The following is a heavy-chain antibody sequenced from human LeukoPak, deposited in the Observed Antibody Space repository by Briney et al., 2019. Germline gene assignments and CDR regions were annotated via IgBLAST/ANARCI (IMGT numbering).Heavy chain of an antibody. CDR3: AGSSCGGNCYSGFDY. Sequence: GGSLRPSCAASGFTLSSYAMAWVRQAPGKGLQWVSAISGSGSSTYYADSVKGRFTISRDNSKNTLFLQMNSLRAEDTAVYYCAGSSCGGNCYSGFDYWGQGTLVTVSP. CDR2: ISGSGSST. D-gene: IGHD2-21*02. V-gene: IGHV3-23*01. J-gene: IGHJ4*02. CDR1: GFTLSSYA.